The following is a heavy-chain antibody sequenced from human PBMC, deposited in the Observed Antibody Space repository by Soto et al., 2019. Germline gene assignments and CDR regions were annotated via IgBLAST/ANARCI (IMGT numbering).Heavy chain of an antibody. J-gene: IGHJ4*02. Sequence: GASVKVSCKASGGTFSSYAISWVRQAPGQGLEWMGGIIPIFGTANYAQKFQGRVTITADESTSTAYMELSSLRSEDTAVYYCARVYKGGGYSYGYQGKDFDYWGQGTLVTVSS. CDR3: ARVYKGGGYSYGYQGKDFDY. V-gene: IGHV1-69*13. D-gene: IGHD5-18*01. CDR1: GGTFSSYA. CDR2: IIPIFGTA.